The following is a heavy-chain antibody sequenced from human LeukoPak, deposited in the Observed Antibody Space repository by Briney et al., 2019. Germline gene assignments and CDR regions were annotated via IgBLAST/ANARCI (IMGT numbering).Heavy chain of an antibody. V-gene: IGHV5-51*01. CDR1: GYSFTNYW. J-gene: IGHJ4*02. CDR3: ARHVREDTRFLDY. Sequence: EESLKISCKGSGYSFTNYWIGWVRQMPGKGLEWMGIIYPGGSDPRYSPSFQGQVTISADKSISTAYLQWSSLKASDTAMYYCARHVREDTRFLDYWGLGTLVTVSS. CDR2: IYPGGSDP. D-gene: IGHD2-15*01.